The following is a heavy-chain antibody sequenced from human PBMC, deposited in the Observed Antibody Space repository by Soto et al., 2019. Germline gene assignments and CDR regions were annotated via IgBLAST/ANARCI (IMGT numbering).Heavy chain of an antibody. D-gene: IGHD3-22*01. V-gene: IGHV3-23*01. J-gene: IGHJ1*01. CDR3: AKVTGGSGYYQYFQH. Sequence: GGSLRLSCAASGFTFSSYAMSWVRQAPGKGLEWVSAISGSGGSTYYADSVKGRFTISRDNSKNTLYLQMNSLRAEDTALYYCAKVTGGSGYYQYFQHWGQGTLVTVSS. CDR1: GFTFSSYA. CDR2: ISGSGGST.